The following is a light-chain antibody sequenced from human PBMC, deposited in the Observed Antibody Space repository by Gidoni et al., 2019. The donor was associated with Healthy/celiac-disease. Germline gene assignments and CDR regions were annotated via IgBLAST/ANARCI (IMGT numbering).Light chain of an antibody. V-gene: IGKV3-20*01. CDR1: QSVSSSY. CDR2: GAS. J-gene: IGKJ5*01. Sequence: EFVLTHSPGTLSLSPAERATLTCSASQSVSSSYLAWYQQKPGQAPRLLIYGASSRATGVPDRFSGSGSGTDFTLTISRLEAEDVAVYYCKQYGSTPSITFGQGTRLEIK. CDR3: KQYGSTPSIT.